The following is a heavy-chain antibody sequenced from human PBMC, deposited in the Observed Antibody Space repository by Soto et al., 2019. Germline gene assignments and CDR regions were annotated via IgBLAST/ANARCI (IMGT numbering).Heavy chain of an antibody. D-gene: IGHD4-4*01. CDR1: GFTFSSYG. Sequence: GGSLRLSCAASGFTFSSYGMHWVRQAPGKGLEWVAVIWYDGSNKYYADSVKGRFTISRDNSKNTLYLQMNSLRAEDTAVYYCARDFMTTVTPSEYYYYGVDVWGQGTTVTVSS. CDR3: ARDFMTTVTPSEYYYYGVDV. V-gene: IGHV3-33*01. CDR2: IWYDGSNK. J-gene: IGHJ6*02.